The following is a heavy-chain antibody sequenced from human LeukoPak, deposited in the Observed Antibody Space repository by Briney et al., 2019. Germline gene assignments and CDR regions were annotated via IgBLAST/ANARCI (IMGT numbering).Heavy chain of an antibody. D-gene: IGHD2-15*01. CDR1: GGSFSGYY. J-gene: IGHJ4*02. Sequence: SETLSLTCAVYGGSFSGYYWSWIRQPPGKGQEWIGEINHSGSTNYNPSLKSRVTISVDTSKNQFSLKLSSVTAADTAVYYCARGRNGGDIVVVVAATHLDYWGQGTLVTVSS. CDR3: ARGRNGGDIVVVVAATHLDY. V-gene: IGHV4-34*01. CDR2: INHSGST.